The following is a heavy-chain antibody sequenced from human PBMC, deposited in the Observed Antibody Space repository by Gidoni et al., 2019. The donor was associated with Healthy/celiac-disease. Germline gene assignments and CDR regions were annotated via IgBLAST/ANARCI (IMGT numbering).Heavy chain of an antibody. CDR2: INHSGRT. Sequence: QVPLQQWGAGLLKPSATQSLTRAVYGGACSGYYRRWIRQRPGKRLEWIGEINHSGRTKYNPSLKSRVTISVDTSKNQFSLKLSSVTAADPAVYYGARGSFDTYDFWSGSYYYGMDVWGQGTTVTVSS. CDR1: GGACSGYY. V-gene: IGHV4-34*01. D-gene: IGHD3-3*01. J-gene: IGHJ6*02. CDR3: ARGSFDTYDFWSGSYYYGMDV.